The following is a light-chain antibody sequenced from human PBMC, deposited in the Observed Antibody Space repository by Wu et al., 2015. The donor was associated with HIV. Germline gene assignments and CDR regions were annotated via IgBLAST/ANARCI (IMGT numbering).Light chain of an antibody. J-gene: IGKJ1*01. CDR1: QSVSSN. Sequence: EIVMTQSPATVSVSPGERATLSCRASQSVSSNLAWYQQRPGQAPRLLIFGASTRATGIPARFSGTGSGTEFTLTITSLQSEDVAVYYCQQYNNWPRTFGQGTKVEIK. CDR3: QQYNNWPRT. CDR2: GAS. V-gene: IGKV3-15*01.